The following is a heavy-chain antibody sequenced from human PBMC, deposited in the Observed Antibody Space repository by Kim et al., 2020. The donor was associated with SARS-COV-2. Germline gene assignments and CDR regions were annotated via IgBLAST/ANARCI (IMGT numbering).Heavy chain of an antibody. CDR2: IKQDGSEK. CDR1: GFTFSSYW. D-gene: IGHD3-22*01. V-gene: IGHV3-7*01. J-gene: IGHJ4*02. Sequence: GGSLRLSCAASGFTFSSYWMSWVRQAPGKGLEWVANIKQDGSEKYYVDSVKGRFTISRDNAKNSLYLQMNSLRAEDTAVYYCARRENYYDSSGYHYWGQGTLVTVSS. CDR3: ARRENYYDSSGYHY.